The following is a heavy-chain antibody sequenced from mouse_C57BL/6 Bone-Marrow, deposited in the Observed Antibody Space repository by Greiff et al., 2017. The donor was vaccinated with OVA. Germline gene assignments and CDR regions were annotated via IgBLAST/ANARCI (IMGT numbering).Heavy chain of an antibody. CDR2: IDPSDSET. Sequence: QVQLQQPGAELVRPGSSVQLSCKASCYTFTSYWMHWVKQRPIQGLEWIGNIDPSDSETHYNQKFKDKATLTVDKSSSTAYMQLSSLTSEDSAVYYCARGDYVPFAYWGQGTLVTVSA. CDR1: CYTFTSYW. CDR3: ARGDYVPFAY. D-gene: IGHD2-4*01. V-gene: IGHV1-52*01. J-gene: IGHJ3*01.